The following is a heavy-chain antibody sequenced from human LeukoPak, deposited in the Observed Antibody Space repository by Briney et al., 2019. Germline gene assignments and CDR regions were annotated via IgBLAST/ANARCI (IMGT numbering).Heavy chain of an antibody. J-gene: IGHJ4*02. CDR2: IDWDDDK. V-gene: IGHV2-70*11. CDR3: ARILAVRGVISKEPDY. D-gene: IGHD3-10*01. CDR1: GFSLSTSGMC. Sequence: SGPTLVKPTQTLTLTCTFSGFSLSTSGMCVSWIRQPSGKALEWLARIDWDDDKYYSTSLKTRLTISKDTSKNQVVLTMTNMDPVDTATYYCARILAVRGVISKEPDYWGQGTLVTVSS.